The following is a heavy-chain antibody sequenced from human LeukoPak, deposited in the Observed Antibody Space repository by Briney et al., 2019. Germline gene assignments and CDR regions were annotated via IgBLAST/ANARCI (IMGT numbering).Heavy chain of an antibody. CDR2: IIPIFGTA. V-gene: IGHV1-69*13. D-gene: IGHD3-22*01. CDR1: GGTFSSYA. J-gene: IGHJ3*02. Sequence: GASVEVSCKASGGTFSSYAISWVRQAPGQGLEWMGGIIPIFGTANYAQKFQGRVTITADESTSTAYMELSSLRSEDTAVYYCASTLYYYDSSGSSNDAFDIWGQGTMVTVSS. CDR3: ASTLYYYDSSGSSNDAFDI.